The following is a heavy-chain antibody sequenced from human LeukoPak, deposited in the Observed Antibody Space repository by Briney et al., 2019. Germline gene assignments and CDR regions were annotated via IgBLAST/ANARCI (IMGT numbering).Heavy chain of an antibody. J-gene: IGHJ6*02. CDR2: ISSSGSTI. V-gene: IGHV3-48*03. CDR1: RFTFSSYE. D-gene: IGHD3-22*01. CDR3: ARDNESYYYDSSGYYFGYYYGMDV. Sequence: GGSLRLSCAASRFTFSSYEMNWVRQAPGKGLEWVSYISSSGSTIYYADSVKGRFTISRDNAKNSLYLQMNSLRAEDTAVYYCARDNESYYYDSSGYYFGYYYGMDVWGQGTTVTVSS.